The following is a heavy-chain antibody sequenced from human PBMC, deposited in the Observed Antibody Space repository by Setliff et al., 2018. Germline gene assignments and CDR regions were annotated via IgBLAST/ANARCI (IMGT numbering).Heavy chain of an antibody. V-gene: IGHV4-4*07. Sequence: PSETLSLTCTVSGDSISNYYWNWIRQPAGKGLEWIGRIYVTESTKYNPSFKGRVTISVDTSKKQFSLTLRYVTAADTALYYCRQAVVGRDVFDIWGQGTVVTVSS. D-gene: IGHD1-1*01. CDR1: GDSISNYY. CDR2: IYVTEST. CDR3: RQAVVGRDVFDI. J-gene: IGHJ3*02.